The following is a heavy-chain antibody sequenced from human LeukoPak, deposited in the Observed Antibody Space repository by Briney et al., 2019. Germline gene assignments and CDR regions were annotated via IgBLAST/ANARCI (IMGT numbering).Heavy chain of an antibody. J-gene: IGHJ5*02. Sequence: ASVKVSCKASGYTFTSYDINWVRQAPGQGLEWMGWMNPNSGNTGYAQKFQGRVTMTRNASISTAYMELSSLRSEDTAAYYCARGLSWFGSYWFDPWGQGTLVTVSS. CDR3: ARGLSWFGSYWFDP. D-gene: IGHD3-10*01. V-gene: IGHV1-8*01. CDR1: GYTFTSYD. CDR2: MNPNSGNT.